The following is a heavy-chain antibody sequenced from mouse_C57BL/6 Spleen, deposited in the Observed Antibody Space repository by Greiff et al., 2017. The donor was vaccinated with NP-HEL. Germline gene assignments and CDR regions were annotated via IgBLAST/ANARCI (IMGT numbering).Heavy chain of an antibody. V-gene: IGHV5-4*03. J-gene: IGHJ2*01. Sequence: EVKLEESGGGLVKPGGSLKLSCAASGFTFSSYAMSWVRQTPEKRLEWVANISDGGSYTYYPDNVKGRFTISRDNAKNNLYLQMSHLKSEDTAMYYCARANWVFDYWGQGTTLTVSS. CDR2: ISDGGSYT. CDR1: GFTFSSYA. D-gene: IGHD4-1*01. CDR3: ARANWVFDY.